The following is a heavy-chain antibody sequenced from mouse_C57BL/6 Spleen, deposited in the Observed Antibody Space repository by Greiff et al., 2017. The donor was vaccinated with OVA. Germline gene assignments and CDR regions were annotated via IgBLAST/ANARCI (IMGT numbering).Heavy chain of an antibody. J-gene: IGHJ3*01. V-gene: IGHV1-15*01. D-gene: IGHD1-1*01. CDR2: IDPETGGT. CDR3: TRNPFSSPFAY. CDR1: GYTFTDYE. Sequence: VKLQESGAELVRPGASVTLSCKASGYTFTDYEMHWVKQTPVHGLEWIGAIDPETGGTAYNQKFKGKAILTADKSSSTAYMELRSLTSEDSAVYYCTRNPFSSPFAYWGQGTLVTVSA.